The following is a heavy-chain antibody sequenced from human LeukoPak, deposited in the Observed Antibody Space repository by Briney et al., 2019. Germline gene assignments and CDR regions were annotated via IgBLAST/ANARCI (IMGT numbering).Heavy chain of an antibody. Sequence: GASVKVSCKASGGTFSSYAISWVRQAPGQGLEWMGRINPNSGGTNYAQKFQGRVTMTRDTSISTAYMELSRLRSDDTAVYYCARGRGDIVVVPAAVLIDYWGQGTLVTVSS. CDR1: GGTFSSYA. CDR3: ARGRGDIVVVPAAVLIDY. D-gene: IGHD2-2*01. CDR2: INPNSGGT. V-gene: IGHV1-2*06. J-gene: IGHJ4*02.